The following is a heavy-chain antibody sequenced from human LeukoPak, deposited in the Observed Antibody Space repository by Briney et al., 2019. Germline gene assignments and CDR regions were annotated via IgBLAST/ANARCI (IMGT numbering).Heavy chain of an antibody. Sequence: ASVKVSCKASGYTFTSYGISWVRQAPGQGLEWMGWIGAYNGNTNYAQKLQGRVTMTTDTSTSTAYMELRSLRSDDTAVYYCARDFPPILWGYYYYGMDVWGQGTTVTVSS. CDR2: IGAYNGNT. D-gene: IGHD2-21*01. J-gene: IGHJ6*02. V-gene: IGHV1-18*01. CDR1: GYTFTSYG. CDR3: ARDFPPILWGYYYYGMDV.